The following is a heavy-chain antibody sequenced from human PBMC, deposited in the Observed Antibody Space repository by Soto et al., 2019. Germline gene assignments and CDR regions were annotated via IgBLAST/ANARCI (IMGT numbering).Heavy chain of an antibody. Sequence: SETLSLTCTVSGGSISSYYWSRIRQPPGKGLEWIGYIYYSGSTNYNPSLKSRVTISVDTSKNQFSLKLSSVTAADTAVYYCARDVAAAGTTSGTHYYYYYGMDVWGQGTTVTVSS. CDR2: IYYSGST. D-gene: IGHD6-13*01. CDR3: ARDVAAAGTTSGTHYYYYYGMDV. CDR1: GGSISSYY. V-gene: IGHV4-59*01. J-gene: IGHJ6*02.